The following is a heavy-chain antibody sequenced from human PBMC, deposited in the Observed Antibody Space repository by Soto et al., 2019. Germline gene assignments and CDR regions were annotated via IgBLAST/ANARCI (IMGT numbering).Heavy chain of an antibody. CDR3: ARDHCHYGGNSGWYYDL. V-gene: IGHV4-4*07. CDR2: IYTSGRT. J-gene: IGHJ2*01. D-gene: IGHD4-17*01. Sequence: QVQLQESGPGLVEPSETLSLTCTVSGGSISSYYWSWIRQPAGKGLAWIGRIYTSGRTNYNPSLKSWVTSSVGSFQNQFSLKLSSVTAADTAVYYCARDHCHYGGNSGWYYDLWGGGNLVALSS. CDR1: GGSISSYY.